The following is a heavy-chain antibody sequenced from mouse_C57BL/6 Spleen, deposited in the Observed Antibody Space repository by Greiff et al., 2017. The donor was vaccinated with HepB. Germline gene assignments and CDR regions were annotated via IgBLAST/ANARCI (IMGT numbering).Heavy chain of an antibody. CDR3: ASGGEARYFDY. CDR2: IHPTSGST. CDR1: GYTFTRYW. Sequence: QVQLQQPGAELVKPGASVKLSCKASGYTFTRYWMHWVKQRPGQGLEWIGMIHPTSGSTNYNEKFKSKATLTVDKSSSTAYMQLSSLTSEDSAVYYCASGGEARYFDYWGQGTTLTVSS. J-gene: IGHJ2*01. V-gene: IGHV1-64*01.